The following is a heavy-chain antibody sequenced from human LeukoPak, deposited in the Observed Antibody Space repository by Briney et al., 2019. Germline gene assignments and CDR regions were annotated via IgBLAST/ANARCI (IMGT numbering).Heavy chain of an antibody. Sequence: ASVKVSCKASGYTFTSYGISWVRQAPGQGLEWMGWISAYNGNINYAQKLQGRVTMTTDTSTSTAYMELRSLRSDDTAVYYCARVLTIFGVVPDAFDIWGQGTMVTVSS. V-gene: IGHV1-18*01. CDR2: ISAYNGNI. D-gene: IGHD3-3*01. CDR3: ARVLTIFGVVPDAFDI. CDR1: GYTFTSYG. J-gene: IGHJ3*02.